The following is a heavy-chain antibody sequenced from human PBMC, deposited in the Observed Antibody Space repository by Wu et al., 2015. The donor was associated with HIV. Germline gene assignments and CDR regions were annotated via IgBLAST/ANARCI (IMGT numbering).Heavy chain of an antibody. J-gene: IGHJ6*02. CDR3: AIRRVEVEVTGYYYYGLTS. V-gene: IGHV1-69*05. CDR2: ITTMFGTA. D-gene: IGHD2-15*01. CDR1: GDTFNTFG. Sequence: QVQLVQSGAEVKKPGSSVKVSCKASGDTFNTFGITWVRQAPGQGLEWIGGITTMFGTAENAQKFQGRVTITMDESTSTGYMELNSLRSEDTAVYYCAIRRVEVEVTGYYYYGLTSGAKGPRSPSP.